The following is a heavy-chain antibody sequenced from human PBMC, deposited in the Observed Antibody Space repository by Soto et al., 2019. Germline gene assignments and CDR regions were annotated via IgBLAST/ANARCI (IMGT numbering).Heavy chain of an antibody. CDR2: IHYSGST. CDR3: ARGGWSLDY. J-gene: IGHJ4*02. D-gene: IGHD2-15*01. V-gene: IGHV4-59*11. Sequence: KTSETLSLTCSVSGGSIISHHWSWIRQPPGKGLEWIGYIHYSGSTDYNPSLKSRLTISVDTSKNQFSLKLTSVTAADTAVYYCARGGWSLDYWGQGTLVTVSS. CDR1: GGSIISHH.